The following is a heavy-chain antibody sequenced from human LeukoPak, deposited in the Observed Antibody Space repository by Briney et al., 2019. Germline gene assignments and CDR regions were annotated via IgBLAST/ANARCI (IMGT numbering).Heavy chain of an antibody. V-gene: IGHV4-4*02. J-gene: IGHJ4*02. D-gene: IGHD4-17*01. CDR2: IYHSGST. CDR1: GGSISSSNW. CDR3: ARLGNDYGELDY. Sequence: PSGTLSLTCAVSGGSISSSNWWSWVRQPPGKGLEWIGEIYHSGSTNYNPSLKSRVTISVDTSKNQFSLKLSSVTAADTAVYYCARLGNDYGELDYWGQGTLVTVSS.